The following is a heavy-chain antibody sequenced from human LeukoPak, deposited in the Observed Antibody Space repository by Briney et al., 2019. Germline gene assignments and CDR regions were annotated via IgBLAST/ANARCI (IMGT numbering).Heavy chain of an antibody. CDR3: AHRRGVILYFDY. D-gene: IGHD3-16*01. Sequence: SGPTLVNPTQTLTLTCTFSGFSLSTSGVGVGWIRQPPGKALEWLALIYWDDDKRYSPSLKSRLTITKDTSKNQVVLTMSNMDPVDTAAYYCAHRRGVILYFDYWGQGTLVTVSS. V-gene: IGHV2-5*02. CDR1: GFSLSTSGVG. CDR2: IYWDDDK. J-gene: IGHJ4*02.